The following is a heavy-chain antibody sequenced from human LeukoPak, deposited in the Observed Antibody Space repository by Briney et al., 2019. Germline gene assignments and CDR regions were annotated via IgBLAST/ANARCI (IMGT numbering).Heavy chain of an antibody. Sequence: GESLKISCKGSGYSFTSYWIGWVRQMPGKGLEWMGIIYPGDSDTRYSPSFQGQVTISADKSISTAYLQWSSLKASDTAMYYCARGGLSSQLRYSSSLDYYYMDVWGKGTTVTVSS. V-gene: IGHV5-51*01. D-gene: IGHD6-6*01. CDR2: IYPGDSDT. CDR1: GYSFTSYW. CDR3: ARGGLSSQLRYSSSLDYYYMDV. J-gene: IGHJ6*03.